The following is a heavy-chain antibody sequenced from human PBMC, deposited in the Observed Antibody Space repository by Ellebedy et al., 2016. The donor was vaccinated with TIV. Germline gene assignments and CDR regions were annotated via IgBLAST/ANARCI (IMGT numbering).Heavy chain of an antibody. CDR1: GYIFTNYW. CDR2: VYPGDSDT. J-gene: IGHJ3*02. V-gene: IGHV5-51*01. CDR3: ARLPKNHTLNTGGRENEGLDI. Sequence: GESLKTSCKATGYIFTNYWIGWVRQMPGKGLEWMGIVYPGDSDTIYSPSFQGQVPIAADKSISTAYLQWSSLKPSDTAMYYCARLPKNHTLNTGGRENEGLDIWGHGTMVTVSS. D-gene: IGHD1-14*01.